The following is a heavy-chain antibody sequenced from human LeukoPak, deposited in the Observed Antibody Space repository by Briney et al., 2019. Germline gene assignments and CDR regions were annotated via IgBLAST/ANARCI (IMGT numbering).Heavy chain of an antibody. Sequence: SVKVSCKASGGTFSSYAISWVRQAPGQGLEWMGGIIPIFGTANYAQKFQGRVTITTDESTSTAYMELSSLRSEDTAVYYCARVTWHYDSSGYYLLPYFQHWGQGTLVTVSS. D-gene: IGHD3-22*01. CDR1: GGTFSSYA. CDR3: ARVTWHYDSSGYYLLPYFQH. J-gene: IGHJ1*01. V-gene: IGHV1-69*05. CDR2: IIPIFGTA.